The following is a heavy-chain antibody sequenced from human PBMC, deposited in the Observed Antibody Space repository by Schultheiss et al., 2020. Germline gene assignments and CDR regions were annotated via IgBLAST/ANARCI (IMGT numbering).Heavy chain of an antibody. CDR2: INHSGST. CDR3: AREANSGLNLLHQKSDDY. J-gene: IGHJ4*02. CDR1: GGSFRDNY. Sequence: SETLSLTCAVYGGSFRDNYWRWIRQPPGRGLEWIGEINHSGSTNYNPSLKSRVTISVDTSKNQFSLKLSSVTAADTALYYCAREANSGLNLLHQKSDDYWGKGTRVNGYS. D-gene: IGHD1-26*01. V-gene: IGHV4-34*01.